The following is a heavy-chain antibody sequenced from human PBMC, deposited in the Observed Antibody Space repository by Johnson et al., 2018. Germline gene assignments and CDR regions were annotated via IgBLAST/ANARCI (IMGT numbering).Heavy chain of an antibody. Sequence: VQLQESGGGLVQPGGSLRLSCAASGFTFSGYWMHWVRQGPGKGLVWLSQIKGDGSITTYADSVKGRFTISRDNAKNTLYLQMHNLRAEDTAVYYCARGGEVKWGQGTLVSVSS. CDR1: GFTFSGYW. J-gene: IGHJ4*02. CDR3: ARGGEVK. V-gene: IGHV3-74*03. D-gene: IGHD3-10*01. CDR2: IKGDGSIT.